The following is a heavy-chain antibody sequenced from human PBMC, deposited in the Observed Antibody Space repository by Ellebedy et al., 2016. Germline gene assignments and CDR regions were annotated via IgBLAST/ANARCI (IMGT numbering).Heavy chain of an antibody. CDR1: GYTFTGYY. Sequence: ASVKVSXKASGYTFTGYYMHWVRQAPGQGLEWMGWINPNSGGTNYAQKFQGGVTMTRDTSISTAYMELSRLRSDDTAVYYCARDGIAVAGSAQYWGQGTLVTVSS. V-gene: IGHV1-2*02. J-gene: IGHJ4*02. CDR3: ARDGIAVAGSAQY. CDR2: INPNSGGT. D-gene: IGHD6-19*01.